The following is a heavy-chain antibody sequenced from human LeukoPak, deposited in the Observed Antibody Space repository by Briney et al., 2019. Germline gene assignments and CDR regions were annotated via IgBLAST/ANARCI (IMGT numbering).Heavy chain of an antibody. V-gene: IGHV1-69*13. CDR3: ASEGVVVPAAMSPLGY. D-gene: IGHD2-2*01. Sequence: SVKVFCKASGGTFSSYAISWVRQAPGQGLEWMGGIIPIFGTANYAQKFQGRVTITADESTSTAYMELSSLRSEDTAVYYCASEGVVVPAAMSPLGYWGQGTLVTVSS. CDR2: IIPIFGTA. CDR1: GGTFSSYA. J-gene: IGHJ4*02.